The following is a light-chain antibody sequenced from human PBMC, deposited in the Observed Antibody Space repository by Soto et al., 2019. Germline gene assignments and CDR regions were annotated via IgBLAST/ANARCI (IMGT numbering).Light chain of an antibody. V-gene: IGKV1-8*01. CDR3: QQYSNWPPIT. CDR2: AAS. CDR1: QGISSY. Sequence: AIRMTQSPSAFSASTGDRVTITCRASQGISSYLAWYQQKPGKAPKLLIYAASTLQSGVPSRFSGSGSGTDFTLTISCLQSEDFAVYYCQQYSNWPPITFGQGTRLEI. J-gene: IGKJ5*01.